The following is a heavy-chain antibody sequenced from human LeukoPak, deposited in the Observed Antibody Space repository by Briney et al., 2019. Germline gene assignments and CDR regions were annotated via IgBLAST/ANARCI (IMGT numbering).Heavy chain of an antibody. V-gene: IGHV3-30*04. Sequence: GGSLRLSCAASGFTFSSYAMHWVRQAPGKGLEWVAVISYDGSNKYYADSVKGRFTITRDNSKNTLYLQMNSLRAEDTAVYYCARFGEPPGFDYWGQGTLVTVSS. J-gene: IGHJ4*02. D-gene: IGHD3-10*01. CDR1: GFTFSSYA. CDR2: ISYDGSNK. CDR3: ARFGEPPGFDY.